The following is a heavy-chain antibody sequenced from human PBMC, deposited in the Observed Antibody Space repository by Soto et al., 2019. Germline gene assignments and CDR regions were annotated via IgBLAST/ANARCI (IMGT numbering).Heavy chain of an antibody. CDR1: GYNITSYD. CDR2: MNPNSGNT. V-gene: IGHV1-8*01. J-gene: IGHJ6*03. CDR3: AIVPAAISYYYYYYMDV. Sequence: ASVKVSCKASGYNITSYDINWVRQATGQGLEWMGWMNPNSGNTGYAQKFQGRVTMTRNTSISTSYMELSSLRSEDTAVYYCAIVPAAISYYYYYYMDVWGKGTTVTVSS. D-gene: IGHD2-2*01.